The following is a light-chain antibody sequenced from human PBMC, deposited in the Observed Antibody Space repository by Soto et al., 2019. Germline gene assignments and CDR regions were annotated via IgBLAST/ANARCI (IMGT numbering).Light chain of an antibody. Sequence: DIQMTQSPSSLSASVGDRVTITCRASQRISTYLNWYQQKPGKAPKLLIYAASSLQSGVPSRFSGIRSGTDFTHTISTLQPEDFATYYCQQSYSTPRTYGQGTKLEIK. CDR2: AAS. J-gene: IGKJ2*01. CDR1: QRISTY. V-gene: IGKV1-39*01. CDR3: QQSYSTPRT.